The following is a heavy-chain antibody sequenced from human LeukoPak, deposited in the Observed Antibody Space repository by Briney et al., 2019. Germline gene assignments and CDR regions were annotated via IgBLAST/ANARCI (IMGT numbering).Heavy chain of an antibody. V-gene: IGHV3-33*06. CDR1: GFTFSSYG. CDR3: AKVGSGYDFLGAFDI. D-gene: IGHD5-12*01. Sequence: GGSLRLSCAASGFTFSSYGMHWVRQAPGKGLEWVAVIWYDGSNKYYADSVKGRFTISRDNSKNTLYLQTNSLRAEDTAVYYCAKVGSGYDFLGAFDIWGQGTMVTVSS. CDR2: IWYDGSNK. J-gene: IGHJ3*02.